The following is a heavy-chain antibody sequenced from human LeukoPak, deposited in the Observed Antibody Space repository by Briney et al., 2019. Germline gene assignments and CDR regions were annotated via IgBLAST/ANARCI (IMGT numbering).Heavy chain of an antibody. J-gene: IGHJ4*02. V-gene: IGHV4-59*12. CDR2: IYYSGST. CDR3: ARVRLTMIVVGV. D-gene: IGHD3-22*01. Sequence: SETLSLTCTVSGGSISSYYWSWIRQPPGKGLEWIGYIYYSGSTNYNPSLKSRVTISVDTSKNQFSLKLSSVTAADTAVYYCARVRLTMIVVGVWGQGTLVTVSS. CDR1: GGSISSYY.